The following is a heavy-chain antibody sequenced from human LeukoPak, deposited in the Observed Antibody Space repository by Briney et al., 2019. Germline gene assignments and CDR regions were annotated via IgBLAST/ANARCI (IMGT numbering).Heavy chain of an antibody. CDR3: ARARRHDRNYYYYYYMDV. J-gene: IGHJ6*03. CDR1: GYTFTSYG. Sequence: ASVKVSCKASGYTFTSYGISWVRQAPGQGLEWMGWISAYNGNTNYAQKLQGRVTMTTDTSTSTAYMELRSLRSDDTAVYYCARARRHDRNYYYYYYMDVWGKGTTVTVSS. CDR2: ISAYNGNT. V-gene: IGHV1-18*01. D-gene: IGHD1-1*01.